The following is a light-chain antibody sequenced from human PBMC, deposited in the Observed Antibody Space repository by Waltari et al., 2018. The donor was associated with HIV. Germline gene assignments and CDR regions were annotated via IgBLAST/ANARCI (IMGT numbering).Light chain of an antibody. CDR1: NSDVGNYNL. J-gene: IGLJ1*01. CDR2: EVN. Sequence: QSALTQPASVSGSPGQSITISCTGTNSDVGNYNLFSWYQQHPGKAPKLMIYEVNTRPSVISDRFSGSKSDNTASLTISGLQDEEEADYYCCSYASSTTYVFGTGTKITVL. V-gene: IGLV2-23*02. CDR3: CSYASSTTYV.